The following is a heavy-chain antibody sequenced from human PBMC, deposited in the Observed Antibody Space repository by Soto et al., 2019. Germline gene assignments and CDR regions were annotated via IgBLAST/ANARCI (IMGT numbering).Heavy chain of an antibody. CDR2: INHSGST. Sequence: PSETLSLTCAVYGGSFSGYYWSWIRQPPGKGLEWIGEINHSGSTNYNPSLKSRVTISVDTSKNQFSLKLSSVTAADTAVYYCARGILQDRLSVWGQGTTVTV. CDR3: ARGILQDRLSV. CDR1: GGSFSGYY. V-gene: IGHV4-34*01. D-gene: IGHD2-15*01. J-gene: IGHJ6*02.